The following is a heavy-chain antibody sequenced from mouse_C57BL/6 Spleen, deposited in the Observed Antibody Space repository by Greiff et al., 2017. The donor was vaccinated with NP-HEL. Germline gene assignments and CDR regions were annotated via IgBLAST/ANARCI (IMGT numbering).Heavy chain of an antibody. CDR1: GYAFSSSW. CDR3: ARESYDYENFDV. CDR2: IYPGDGDT. V-gene: IGHV1-82*01. J-gene: IGHJ1*03. Sequence: QVQLQQSGPELVKPGASVKISCKASGYAFSSSWMNWVKQRPGKGLEWIGRIYPGDGDTNYNGKFKGKATLTADKSSSTAYMQLSSLTSEDSAVYFCARESYDYENFDVWGTGTTVTVSS. D-gene: IGHD2-4*01.